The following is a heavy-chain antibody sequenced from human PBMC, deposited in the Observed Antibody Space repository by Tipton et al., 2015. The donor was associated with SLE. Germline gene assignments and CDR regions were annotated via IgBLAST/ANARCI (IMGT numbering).Heavy chain of an antibody. D-gene: IGHD3-10*01. CDR1: GFTFSSYA. Sequence: SLRLSCAASGFTFSSYAMSWVRQAPGKGLEWVSAISGSGGSTYYADSVKGRFTISRDNSKNTLYLQMNSLRAEDTAVYYCAKARYGSGSYYDYWGQGTLVTVSS. CDR2: ISGSGGST. V-gene: IGHV3-23*01. CDR3: AKARYGSGSYYDY. J-gene: IGHJ4*02.